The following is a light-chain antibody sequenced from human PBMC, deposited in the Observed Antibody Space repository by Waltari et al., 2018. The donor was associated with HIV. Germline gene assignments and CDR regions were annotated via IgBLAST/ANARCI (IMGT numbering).Light chain of an antibody. CDR3: QQSFSSPRT. V-gene: IGKV1-39*01. J-gene: IGKJ1*01. Sequence: DLQINPSPSSLSASCGDKVTLSCRASQSISTHLNWYYQKPGKAPSLLIYGASSLQSRVPSRFSGSGSGTEFTLTINGLQPGDFATYYCQQSFSSPRTFGQGTKV. CDR1: QSISTH. CDR2: GAS.